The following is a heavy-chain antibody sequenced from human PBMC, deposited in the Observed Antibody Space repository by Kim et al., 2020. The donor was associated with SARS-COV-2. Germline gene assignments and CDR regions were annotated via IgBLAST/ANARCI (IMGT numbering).Heavy chain of an antibody. V-gene: IGHV3-48*03. Sequence: GGSLRLSCAASGFIFSDYDMNWVRQTPEKGLEWVSSITNSGATIYYADSVKGRFTTSRDNAKNPLYLQMNSLRAEDTAVYYCTRGRMGDWGQGTLVTVSS. CDR3: TRGRMGD. CDR2: ITNSGATI. CDR1: GFIFSDYD. J-gene: IGHJ4*02. D-gene: IGHD2-8*01.